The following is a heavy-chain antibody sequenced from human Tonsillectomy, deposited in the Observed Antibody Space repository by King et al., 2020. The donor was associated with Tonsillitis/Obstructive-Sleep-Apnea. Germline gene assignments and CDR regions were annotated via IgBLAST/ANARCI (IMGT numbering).Heavy chain of an antibody. V-gene: IGHV1-24*01. D-gene: IGHD3-10*01. Sequence: QLVQSGAEVKKPGASVKVSCKVSGYTLTELSMHWVRQAPGKGLEWMGGFDPEDGETIYAQKLQGRVTMTEETSTDTAYMELSSLRYEDTAVYYCATVGCGSGCSVYGMDVWGQGTTVTVSS. CDR3: ATVGCGSGCSVYGMDV. CDR1: GYTLTELS. J-gene: IGHJ6*02. CDR2: FDPEDGET.